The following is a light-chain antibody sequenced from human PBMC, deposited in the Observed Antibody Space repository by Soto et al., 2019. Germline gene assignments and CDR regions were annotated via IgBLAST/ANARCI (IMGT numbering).Light chain of an antibody. J-gene: IGKJ4*01. CDR1: QAVNTR. V-gene: IGKV3D-11*03. CDR2: LTY. Sequence: EIVLTQSPATLSAFPGDRVTLSCRASQAVNTRLAWYQHKPGQAPRLLIYLTYNRAAGIPARFSGSGSGTDVTLTISSLEPEECAVYYGQQRYNWPLTFGGGTKVDIK. CDR3: QQRYNWPLT.